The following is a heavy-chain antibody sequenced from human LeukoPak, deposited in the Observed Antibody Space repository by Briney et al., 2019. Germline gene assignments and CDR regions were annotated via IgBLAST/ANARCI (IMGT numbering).Heavy chain of an antibody. J-gene: IGHJ4*02. D-gene: IGHD5-12*01. V-gene: IGHV3-48*03. CDR1: GFSFSSFE. CDR3: ARSLSGYITDPFFDQ. CDR2: ISSSSIT. Sequence: GGSLRLSCVVSGFSFSSFEMNWVRQAPGKGLEWVSYISSSSITLYADSVKGRFTISRDNARDSLYLQMNSLRAEDTAVYYCARSLSGYITDPFFDQWGQGALVTVFS.